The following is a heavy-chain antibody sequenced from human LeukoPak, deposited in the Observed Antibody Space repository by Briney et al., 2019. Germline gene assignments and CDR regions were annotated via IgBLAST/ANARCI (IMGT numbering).Heavy chain of an antibody. CDR3: ARGQEGYSYGYDFDY. CDR2: INHSGST. Sequence: SETLSLTCAVYGGSFSPYYWSWIRQPPGKGLEWIGEINHSGSTNYNPSLKSRVTISVDTSKNQFSLRLSSVTAADTAVYYCARGQEGYSYGYDFDYWGQGTLVTVSS. V-gene: IGHV4-34*01. J-gene: IGHJ4*02. CDR1: GGSFSPYY. D-gene: IGHD5-18*01.